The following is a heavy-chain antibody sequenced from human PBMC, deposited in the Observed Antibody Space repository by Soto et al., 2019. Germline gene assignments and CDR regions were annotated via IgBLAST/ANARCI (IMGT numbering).Heavy chain of an antibody. CDR1: GGSISSSSYY. CDR2: ISYSGST. Sequence: PSETLSVTCTVSGGSISSSSYYWGWIRQAPGKGLEWIGSISYSGSTYYNPSLKSRVTISVDTSKNQFSLKLSSVTAADTAVYYCASYYYDSSGYYYVPGVYWGQGTLVTVS. V-gene: IGHV4-39*01. CDR3: ASYYYDSSGYYYVPGVY. D-gene: IGHD3-22*01. J-gene: IGHJ4*02.